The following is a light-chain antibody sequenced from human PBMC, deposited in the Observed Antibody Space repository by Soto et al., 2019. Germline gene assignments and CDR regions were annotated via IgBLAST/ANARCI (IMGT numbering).Light chain of an antibody. CDR1: SSDVGNYKY. Sequence: QSVLTQPDSVSGSPGQSITISCTGTSSDVGNYKYVSWYQQHPGKAPKLMIYEVSNRPSGVSNRFSRSKSGNTASLTISGLQAEDETDYYCFSYTSSGPYVFGTGTKVTVL. CDR2: EVS. J-gene: IGLJ1*01. CDR3: FSYTSSGPYV. V-gene: IGLV2-14*01.